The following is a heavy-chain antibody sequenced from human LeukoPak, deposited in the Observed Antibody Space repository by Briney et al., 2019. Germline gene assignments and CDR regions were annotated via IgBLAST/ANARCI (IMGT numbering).Heavy chain of an antibody. CDR3: ARATDYYECANP. V-gene: IGHV3-66*01. CDR1: GFTVSSNY. CDR2: IYSGGST. D-gene: IGHD3-22*01. J-gene: IGHJ5*02. Sequence: GGSLRLSCAAYGFTVSSNYMSWVRQAPGKGLEWVSVIYSGGSTYYADSVKGRFTISRDNSKNSLYLQMNSLRAEDTAVYYCARATDYYECANPWGQGTLVTVSS.